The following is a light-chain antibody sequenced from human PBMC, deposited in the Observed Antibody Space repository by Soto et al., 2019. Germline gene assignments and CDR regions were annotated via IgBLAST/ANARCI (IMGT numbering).Light chain of an antibody. CDR2: EGS. CDR3: CSYAGSSTWV. J-gene: IGLJ3*02. CDR1: NSDVASYNL. V-gene: IGLV2-23*01. Sequence: QSALTQPASVSGSPGHSITISCTGTNSDVASYNLVSWYQQHPGKAPKVMIYEGSKRPSGLSNRFSGSKSGNTASLTISGLQPEDEADYYCCSYAGSSTWVFGGGTQLTVL.